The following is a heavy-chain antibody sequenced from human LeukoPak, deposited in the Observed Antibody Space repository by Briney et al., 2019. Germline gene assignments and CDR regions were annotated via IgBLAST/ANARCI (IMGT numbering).Heavy chain of an antibody. CDR1: GYTLTELS. CDR2: FDPEDGET. V-gene: IGHV1-24*01. Sequence: EASVKVSCKVSGYTLTELSMHWVRQAPGKGLEWMGGFDPEDGETIYAQKFQGRVTMTEDTSTDTAYMELSSLRSEDTAVYYCATDRGSVDAFDIWGQGTMVTVSS. D-gene: IGHD2-15*01. J-gene: IGHJ3*02. CDR3: ATDRGSVDAFDI.